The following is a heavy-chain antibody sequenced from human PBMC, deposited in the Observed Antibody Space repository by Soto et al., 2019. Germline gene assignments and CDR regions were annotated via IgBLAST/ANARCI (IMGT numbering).Heavy chain of an antibody. CDR1: GGSISSSSYY. CDR3: ASLYYDFWSGYYIDY. V-gene: IGHV4-39*01. J-gene: IGHJ4*02. D-gene: IGHD3-3*01. Sequence: PSETLSLTXTVSGGSISSSSYYWGWIRQPPGKGLEWIGSIYYSGSTYYNPSLKSRVTISVDTSKNQFSLKLSSVTAADTAVYYCASLYYDFWSGYYIDYWGQGTLVTVSS. CDR2: IYYSGST.